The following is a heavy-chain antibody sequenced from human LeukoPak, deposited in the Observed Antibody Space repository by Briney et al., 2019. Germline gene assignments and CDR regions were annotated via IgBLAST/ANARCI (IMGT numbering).Heavy chain of an antibody. CDR3: ARGGPEWPLDY. CDR1: GFSFSSHG. CDR2: IWYDGSNK. D-gene: IGHD3-16*01. Sequence: PGRSLRLSCAASGFSFSSHGMLWVRQAPGKGLEWVAVIWYDGSNKYYADSVKGRFTISRDNSNNTLYLQMNSLRVEDTAVYYCARGGPEWPLDYWGQGTLVTVSS. V-gene: IGHV3-33*01. J-gene: IGHJ4*02.